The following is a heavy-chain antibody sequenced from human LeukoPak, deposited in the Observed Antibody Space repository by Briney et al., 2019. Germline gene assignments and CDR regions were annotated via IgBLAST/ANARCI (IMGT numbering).Heavy chain of an antibody. V-gene: IGHV4-59*08. CDR3: ARATIFGVVSVDAFDI. CDR2: VYSSGST. CDR1: GGSISSYY. D-gene: IGHD3-3*01. J-gene: IGHJ3*02. Sequence: PSETLSLTCTVSGGSISSYYWSWIRQPPGKGLEWIGYVYSSGSTNYNPPVKSRVTISVDTSKNQFSLKLNSVTAADTAVYYCARATIFGVVSVDAFDIWGLGTMVTVSS.